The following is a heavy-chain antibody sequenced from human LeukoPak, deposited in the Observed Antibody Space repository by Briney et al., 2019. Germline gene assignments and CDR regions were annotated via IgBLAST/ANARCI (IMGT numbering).Heavy chain of an antibody. D-gene: IGHD7-27*01. J-gene: IGHJ6*03. CDR1: GYTFTGYY. V-gene: IGHV1-2*06. CDR2: INANSGGT. Sequence: ASVKVSCKASGYTFTGYYMHWVRQAPGQGLEWMGRINANSGGTNYAQKFQGRVTMTRDTSISTAYMELSRLRSDDTAVYYCARGSGDPDAYYYYYYMDVWGKGTTVTVSS. CDR3: ARGSGDPDAYYYYYYMDV.